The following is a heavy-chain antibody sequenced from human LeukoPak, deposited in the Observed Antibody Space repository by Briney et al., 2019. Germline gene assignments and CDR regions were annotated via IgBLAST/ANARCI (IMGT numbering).Heavy chain of an antibody. CDR3: AKQLGYRSAGRSSFPY. V-gene: IGHV3-23*01. J-gene: IGHJ4*02. CDR1: GVTFSSAS. Sequence: TGGSLRLSCAASGVTFSSASVSWVRQAPGKGLEWVSSISNNGGYTYYADSVHGRFTISRDTPPSTMCLQMNSLRPEDTAVYYCAKQLGYRSAGRSSFPYWGPGTLVTVSS. CDR2: ISNNGGYT. D-gene: IGHD2-15*01.